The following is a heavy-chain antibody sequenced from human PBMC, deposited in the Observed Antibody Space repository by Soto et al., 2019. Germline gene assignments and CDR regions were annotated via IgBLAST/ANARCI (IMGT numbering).Heavy chain of an antibody. CDR3: ASSGWQWPILTPYYYYGMDV. D-gene: IGHD6-19*01. CDR1: GFTVSSNY. J-gene: IGHJ6*02. Sequence: LRLSCAASGFTVSSNYMSWVRQAPGKGLEWVSVIYSGGSTYYADSVKGRFTISRDNSKNTLYLQMNSLRAEDTAVYYCASSGWQWPILTPYYYYGMDVWGQGTTVTVSS. CDR2: IYSGGST. V-gene: IGHV3-53*01.